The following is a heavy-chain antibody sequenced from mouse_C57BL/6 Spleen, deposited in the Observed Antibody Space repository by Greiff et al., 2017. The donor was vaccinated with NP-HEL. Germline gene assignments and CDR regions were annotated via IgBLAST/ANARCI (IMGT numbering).Heavy chain of an antibody. CDR1: GYTFTDHT. Sequence: VKLMESDAELVKPGASVKISCKVSGYTFTDHTIHWMKQRPEQGLEWIGYIYPRDGSTKYNEKFKGKATLTADKSSSTAYMQLNSLTSEDSAVYFCAKGTYYSNSAWFAYWGQGTLVTVSA. CDR2: IYPRDGST. V-gene: IGHV1-78*01. D-gene: IGHD2-5*01. J-gene: IGHJ3*01. CDR3: AKGTYYSNSAWFAY.